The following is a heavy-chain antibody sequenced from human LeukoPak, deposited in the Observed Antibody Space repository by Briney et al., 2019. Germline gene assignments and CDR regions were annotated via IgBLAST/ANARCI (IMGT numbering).Heavy chain of an antibody. Sequence: ASVKVSCKASGYTFTGYYMHWVRQAPGQGLEWMGWISAYNGNTNYAQKLQGRVTMTTDTSTSTAYMELSSLRSEDTAVYYCATDIFHRDYWGQGTLVTVSS. CDR1: GYTFTGYY. CDR2: ISAYNGNT. D-gene: IGHD3-3*01. V-gene: IGHV1-18*04. J-gene: IGHJ4*02. CDR3: ATDIFHRDY.